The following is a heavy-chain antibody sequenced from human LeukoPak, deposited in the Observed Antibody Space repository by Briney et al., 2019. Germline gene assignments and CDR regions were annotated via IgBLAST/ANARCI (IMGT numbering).Heavy chain of an antibody. CDR3: ARDYSSGWPNFDY. CDR1: GYTFTTYG. Sequence: GASVKVSCRASGYTFTTYGISWVRQAPGQGLEWMGWISTYNGNTNYAQKLQGRVTMTTDTSTSTAYMELRSLRSDDTAVYYCARDYSSGWPNFDYWGQGTLVTVSS. V-gene: IGHV1-18*01. J-gene: IGHJ4*02. D-gene: IGHD6-19*01. CDR2: ISTYNGNT.